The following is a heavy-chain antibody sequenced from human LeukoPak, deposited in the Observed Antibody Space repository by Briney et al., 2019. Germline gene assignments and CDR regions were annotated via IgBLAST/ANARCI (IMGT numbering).Heavy chain of an antibody. J-gene: IGHJ4*02. CDR3: ARDRSGSYYGRLDY. V-gene: IGHV3-74*01. Sequence: VQPGGSLRLSCAASGFTFSSYWMHWVRQAPGKGLVWVSRINSDGSSISYADPVKGRFTISRDNAKNTLYLQMNSLRAEDTAVYYCARDRSGSYYGRLDYWGQGTLVTVSS. CDR1: GFTFSSYW. D-gene: IGHD1-26*01. CDR2: INSDGSSI.